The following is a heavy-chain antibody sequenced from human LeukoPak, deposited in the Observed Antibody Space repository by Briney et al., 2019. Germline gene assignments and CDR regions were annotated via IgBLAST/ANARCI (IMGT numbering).Heavy chain of an antibody. CDR2: ISGSGGST. Sequence: GGSLRLSCAASGFTFSSYAMSWVRQAPGKGLEWVSAISGSGGSTYYADSVKGRLTISRDNSKNTLYLQMNSLRAEDTAVYYCAKGSFTIFGVVTYNYFDYWGQGTLVTVSS. V-gene: IGHV3-23*01. CDR3: AKGSFTIFGVVTYNYFDY. J-gene: IGHJ4*02. CDR1: GFTFSSYA. D-gene: IGHD3-3*01.